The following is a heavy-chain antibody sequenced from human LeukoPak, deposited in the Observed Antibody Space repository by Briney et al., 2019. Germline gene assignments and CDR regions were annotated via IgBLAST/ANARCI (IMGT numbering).Heavy chain of an antibody. CDR2: IYSGGST. CDR3: ARDCGDCSPYYYYGMDV. V-gene: IGHV3-66*01. D-gene: IGHD2-21*02. J-gene: IGHJ6*02. Sequence: GGSLRLSCAASGFTVSNNYMSWVRQAPRKGLEWVSVIYSGGSTYYADSVKGRFTISRDNSTNTLYLHMNNLRAEDTAVYYCARDCGDCSPYYYYGMDVWGQGTTVTVSS. CDR1: GFTVSNNY.